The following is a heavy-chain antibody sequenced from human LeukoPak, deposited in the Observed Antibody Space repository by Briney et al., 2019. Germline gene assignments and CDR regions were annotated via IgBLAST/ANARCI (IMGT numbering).Heavy chain of an antibody. CDR3: ARSMRGYAILTGYFDF. V-gene: IGHV3-30-3*01. CDR1: GFTLSSYA. D-gene: IGHD3-9*01. Sequence: GGSLRLSCAASGFTLSSYAMQWVRQAPGKGPEWVSGISEDGTNKYHADSVKGRFTISRDNSKNTLHVQMDSLRPEDTAVYYCARSMRGYAILTGYFDFWGQGTLVTVSS. J-gene: IGHJ4*02. CDR2: ISEDGTNK.